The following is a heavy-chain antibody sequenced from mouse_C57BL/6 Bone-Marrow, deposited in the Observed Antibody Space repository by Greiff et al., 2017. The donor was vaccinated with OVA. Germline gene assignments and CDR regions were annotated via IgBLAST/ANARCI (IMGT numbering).Heavy chain of an antibody. V-gene: IGHV14-4*01. D-gene: IGHD2-5*01. Sequence: EVQLKESGAELVRPGASVKLSCTASGFNIKDDYMHWVKQRPEQGLEWIGWIDPENGDTEYASKFQGKATITADTSSNTAYLQLSSLTSEDTAVYYCTAYYSNYRFAWFAYWGQGTLVTVSA. J-gene: IGHJ3*01. CDR1: GFNIKDDY. CDR2: IDPENGDT. CDR3: TAYYSNYRFAWFAY.